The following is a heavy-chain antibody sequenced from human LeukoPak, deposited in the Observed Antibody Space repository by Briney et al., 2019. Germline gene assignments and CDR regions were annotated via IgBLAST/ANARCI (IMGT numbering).Heavy chain of an antibody. CDR2: INYSGRT. CDR3: ARRRKDLNWFDP. V-gene: IGHV4-39*01. J-gene: IGHJ5*02. CDR1: GDSISNSDYY. Sequence: PSETLSPACTVSGDSISNSDYYWGWIRQPPGKGLEWIALINYSGRTFYNPSLRSRVTISVDMSKNQFSLNLNSVTAADTAVYYCARRRKDLNWFDPWGQGTLVTVSS.